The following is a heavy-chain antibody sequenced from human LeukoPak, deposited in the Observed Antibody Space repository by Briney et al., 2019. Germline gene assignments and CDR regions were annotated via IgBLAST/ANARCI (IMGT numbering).Heavy chain of an antibody. Sequence: GSLRLSCGASGFTFSRYAMSWVRQPPGKGLEWIGYIYYSGSTNYNPSLKGRVTISVDTSKNQFSLKLSSVTAADTAVYYCARTTEGGYTYDYFYYYYMDVWGKGTTVTISS. CDR1: GFTFSRYA. D-gene: IGHD5-18*01. CDR3: ARTTEGGYTYDYFYYYYMDV. J-gene: IGHJ6*03. CDR2: IYYSGST. V-gene: IGHV4-59*01.